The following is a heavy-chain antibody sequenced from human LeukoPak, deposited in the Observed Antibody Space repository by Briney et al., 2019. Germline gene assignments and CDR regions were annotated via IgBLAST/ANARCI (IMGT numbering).Heavy chain of an antibody. D-gene: IGHD3-22*01. CDR3: AKDRVVYYYDSSGIDY. CDR1: GFTFSSYG. CDR2: IWYDGSNK. J-gene: IGHJ4*02. V-gene: IGHV3-33*06. Sequence: PGGSLRLSCAASGFTFSSYGMHWVRQAPGKGLEWVAVIWYDGSNKYYADSVKGRFTTSRDNSKNPTYLQMNSLRAEDTAVYCCAKDRVVYYYDSSGIDYWGQGTLVTVSS.